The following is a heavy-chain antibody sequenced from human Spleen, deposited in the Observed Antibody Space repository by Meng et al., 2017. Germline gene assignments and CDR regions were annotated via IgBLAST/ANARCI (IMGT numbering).Heavy chain of an antibody. V-gene: IGHV3-7*01. CDR3: TREIIGAASAFDI. CDR1: RFTFSRYW. J-gene: IGHJ3*02. Sequence: GGSLRLSFAASRFTFSRYWMSWVRQAPGKGLKWVANIKEDGSEKNYVDSVKGRFTISRDNAKNSLFLQMNSLRAEDTAVYYCTREIIGAASAFDIWGQGTLVTGSS. CDR2: IKEDGSEK. D-gene: IGHD2-15*01.